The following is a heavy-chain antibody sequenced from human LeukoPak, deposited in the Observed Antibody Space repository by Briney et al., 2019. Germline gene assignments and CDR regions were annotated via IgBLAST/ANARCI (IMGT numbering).Heavy chain of an antibody. CDR3: ARMVPAAEIDY. CDR2: IIPIFGTA. D-gene: IGHD2-2*01. CDR1: GGTFSSYA. V-gene: IGHV1-69*05. J-gene: IGHJ4*02. Sequence: ASVKVSCKASGGTFSSYAISWVRRAPGQGLEWMGGIIPIFGTANYAQKFQGRVTITTDESTSTAYMELSSLRSEDTAVYYCARMVPAAEIDYWGQGTLVTVSS.